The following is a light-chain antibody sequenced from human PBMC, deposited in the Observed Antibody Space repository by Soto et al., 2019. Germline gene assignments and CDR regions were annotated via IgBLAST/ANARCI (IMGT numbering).Light chain of an antibody. CDR2: AAS. Sequence: DIQLTQSPSFLSASVGERVTITCRASQGISSSLAWYQQKPGKAPKLLIYAASTLQSGVPSRFSGSGSGTEVTLTISSLQPEDFETYYCQQLNSYPRTFGPGTKVDIK. J-gene: IGKJ3*01. CDR1: QGISSS. V-gene: IGKV1-9*01. CDR3: QQLNSYPRT.